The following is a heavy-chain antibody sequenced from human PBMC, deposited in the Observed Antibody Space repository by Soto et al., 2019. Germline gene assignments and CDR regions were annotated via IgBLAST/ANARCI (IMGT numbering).Heavy chain of an antibody. J-gene: IGHJ4*02. CDR2: IYYSGST. CDR3: ARGRDCTNGVCYPDY. CDR1: GGSISSGGYY. D-gene: IGHD2-8*01. V-gene: IGHV4-31*03. Sequence: SSETLSLTCTVSGGSISSGGYYWSWIRQHPGKGLEWIGYIYYSGSTYYNPSLKSRVTISVDTSKNQFSLKLSSVTAADTAVYYCARGRDCTNGVCYPDYWGQGTLVTVSS.